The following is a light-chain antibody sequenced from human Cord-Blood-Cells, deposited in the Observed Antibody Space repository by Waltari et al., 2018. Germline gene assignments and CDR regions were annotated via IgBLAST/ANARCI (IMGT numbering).Light chain of an antibody. CDR1: SSDVGGYNY. Sequence: QSALTQPRSVSGSPGQSVTISCTGTSSDVGGYNYVSWYQQHPGKAPKLMIYEVSKRPSGGPDRFSGSKSGNTASLTISGLQAEDEADYYCCSYAGSYTYVFGTGTKVTVL. V-gene: IGLV2-11*01. CDR2: EVS. CDR3: CSYAGSYTYV. J-gene: IGLJ1*01.